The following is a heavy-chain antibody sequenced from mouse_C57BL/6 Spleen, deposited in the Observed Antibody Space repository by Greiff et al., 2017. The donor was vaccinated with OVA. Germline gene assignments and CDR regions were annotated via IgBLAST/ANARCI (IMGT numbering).Heavy chain of an antibody. CDR2: IYPGSGST. D-gene: IGHD2-4*01. Sequence: QVQLKQPGAELVKPGASVKMSCKASGYTFTSYWITWVKQRPGQGLEWIGDIYPGSGSTNYNEKFKSKATLTVDTSSSTAYMQLSSLTSEDSAVYYCASIYYDYDEYFDYWGQGTTLTVSS. V-gene: IGHV1-55*01. J-gene: IGHJ2*01. CDR3: ASIYYDYDEYFDY. CDR1: GYTFTSYW.